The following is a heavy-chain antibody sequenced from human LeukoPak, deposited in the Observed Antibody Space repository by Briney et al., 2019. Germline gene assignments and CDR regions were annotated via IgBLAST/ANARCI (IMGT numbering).Heavy chain of an antibody. CDR2: MNPNSGNT. D-gene: IGHD3-3*01. Sequence: ASVKVSCKASGYTFTSYDINWVRQATGQGLEWMGWMNPNSGNTGYPQKFQGRVTITRNTSISTAYMELSSLRSEDTAVYYCARAEDFWSGRDYWGQGTLVTVSS. V-gene: IGHV1-8*03. CDR3: ARAEDFWSGRDY. J-gene: IGHJ4*02. CDR1: GYTFTSYD.